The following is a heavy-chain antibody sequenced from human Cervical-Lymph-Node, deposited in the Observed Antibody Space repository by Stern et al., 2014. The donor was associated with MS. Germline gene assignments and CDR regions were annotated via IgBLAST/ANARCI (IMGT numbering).Heavy chain of an antibody. V-gene: IGHV1-69*01. Sequence: VQLVQSGAEVKKPGSSVKVSCKASGGTFSSYAISWVRQGPGQGLEWMGGVIPIFGTANYPHTFQGRVTLTAHETSSTAYMELSSLRSEDTAVYYCARGELKEGLVRGMDVWGQGTTVTVSS. CDR2: VIPIFGTA. D-gene: IGHD1-26*01. CDR3: ARGELKEGLVRGMDV. CDR1: GGTFSSYA. J-gene: IGHJ6*02.